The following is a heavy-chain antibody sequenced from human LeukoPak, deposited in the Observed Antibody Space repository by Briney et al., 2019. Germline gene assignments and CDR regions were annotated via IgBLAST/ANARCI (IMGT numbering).Heavy chain of an antibody. CDR1: GGSMSNYY. V-gene: IGHV4-59*12. D-gene: IGHD2-8*01. J-gene: IGHJ4*02. CDR2: IYYSGST. CDR3: ASHNIALMVYAG. Sequence: SETLSLTCAVSGGSMSNYYWTWIRQSPGKGLEWIGYIYYSGSTNYNPSLKSRLTISVDTSKSQFSLRLTSVTAADTAVYCCASHNIALMVYAGWGQGTLVTVSS.